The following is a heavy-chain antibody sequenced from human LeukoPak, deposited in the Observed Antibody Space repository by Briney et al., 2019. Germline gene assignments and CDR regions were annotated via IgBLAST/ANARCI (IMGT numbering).Heavy chain of an antibody. CDR3: ARHTVVPAAVDY. J-gene: IGHJ4*02. V-gene: IGHV4-34*01. CDR1: GGSFNGFY. D-gene: IGHD2-2*01. Sequence: SETLSLTCAVHGGSFNGFYWNWIRQPPGKGLEWIGEINEGEYTNYNPSLKSRVTISVDTSKNQFSLKLSSVTAADTAVYYCARHTVVPAAVDYWGQGTLVTVSS. CDR2: INEGEYT.